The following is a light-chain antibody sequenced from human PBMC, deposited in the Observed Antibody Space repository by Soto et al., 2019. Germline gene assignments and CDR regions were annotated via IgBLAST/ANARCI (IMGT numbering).Light chain of an antibody. Sequence: EIVMTQSPVTLSVSPGDRATLSCRASQSVYTNLAWYQQKPGQTPKLLIYVASTRATGIPARFSGSGSGTEFTLTICSLQSEDFAVYYCQQYNVWPLTFGGGTKVEFK. J-gene: IGKJ4*01. CDR3: QQYNVWPLT. CDR1: QSVYTN. V-gene: IGKV3-15*01. CDR2: VAS.